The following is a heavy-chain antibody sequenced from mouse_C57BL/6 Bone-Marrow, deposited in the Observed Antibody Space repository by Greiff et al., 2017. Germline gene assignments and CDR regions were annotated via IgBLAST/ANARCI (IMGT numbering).Heavy chain of an antibody. CDR1: GYTFTDYE. CDR3: TRGLRRRGYYFDY. D-gene: IGHD2-4*01. J-gene: IGHJ2*01. Sequence: VQLQESGAELVRPGASVTLSCKASGYTFTDYEMHWVKQTPVHGLEWIGAIDPETGGTAYNQKFKGKDILTADKSSSTAYMELRSLTSEDSAVYYCTRGLRRRGYYFDYWGQGTTLTVSS. V-gene: IGHV1-15*01. CDR2: IDPETGGT.